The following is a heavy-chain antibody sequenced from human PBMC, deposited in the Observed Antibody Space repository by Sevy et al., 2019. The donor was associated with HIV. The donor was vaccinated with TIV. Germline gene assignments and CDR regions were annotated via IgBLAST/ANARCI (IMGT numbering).Heavy chain of an antibody. CDR3: TTGIAAAGTGAFDI. Sequence: GGSLRLSCAASGFTFSNAWMSWVRQAPGKGLEWVGRIKSKTDGGTTDYAAPVKGRFTISRDDSKNTLYLQMNGLKTEDTAVYYCTTGIAAAGTGAFDIWGQGTMVTVSS. D-gene: IGHD6-13*01. V-gene: IGHV3-15*01. CDR2: IKSKTDGGTT. J-gene: IGHJ3*02. CDR1: GFTFSNAW.